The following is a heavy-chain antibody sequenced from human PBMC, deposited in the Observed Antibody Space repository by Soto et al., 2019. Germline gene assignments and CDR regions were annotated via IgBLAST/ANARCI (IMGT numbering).Heavy chain of an antibody. CDR1: GGTFSSYA. J-gene: IGHJ4*02. CDR3: AVDHCGGDCYSGY. V-gene: IGHV1-69*06. CDR2: IIPIFGTA. Sequence: GASVKVSCKASGGTFSSYAISWVRQAPGQGLEWMGGIIPIFGTANYAQKFQGRVTITADKSTSTAYMELSSLRSEDTAVYYCAVDHCGGDCYSGYWGQGTLVTVSS. D-gene: IGHD2-21*02.